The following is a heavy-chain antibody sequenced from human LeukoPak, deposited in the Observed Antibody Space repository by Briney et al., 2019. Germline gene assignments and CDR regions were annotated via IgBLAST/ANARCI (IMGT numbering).Heavy chain of an antibody. CDR2: IYYSGST. D-gene: IGHD2/OR15-2a*01. V-gene: IGHV4-59*01. J-gene: IGHJ4*02. CDR3: ARDPKYSYYFDY. Sequence: WETLSLICSVSGGYISTYYWIWFRQPPGKGLEWIGYIYYSGSTNYNPSLKSRVTISVDTSKNQVSLKLSSVTAADTAIYYCARDPKYSYYFDYWGQGSLVTVSS. CDR1: GGYISTYY.